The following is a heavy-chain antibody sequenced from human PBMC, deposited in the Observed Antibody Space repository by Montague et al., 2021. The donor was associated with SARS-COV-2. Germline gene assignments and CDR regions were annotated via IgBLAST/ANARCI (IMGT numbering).Heavy chain of an antibody. CDR2: IYSSGST. J-gene: IGHJ4*02. CDR3: AREDFSGSTPYSFDY. D-gene: IGHD6-19*01. V-gene: IGHV4-61*02. CDR1: GGSITSGGYY. Sequence: TLSLTCTVSGGSITSGGYYWSWIRQPAGRGLEWIGRIYSSGSTVHNPPLRSRVALTVATSKNQFSLKLSSVTAADTAVYFCAREDFSGSTPYSFDYWGQGSLVAVSS.